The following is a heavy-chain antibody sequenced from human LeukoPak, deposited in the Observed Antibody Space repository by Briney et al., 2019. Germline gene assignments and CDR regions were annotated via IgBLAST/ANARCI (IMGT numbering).Heavy chain of an antibody. J-gene: IGHJ6*03. D-gene: IGHD3-22*01. Sequence: ASVKVSCKASGGTFSSYAISWVRRAPGQGLEWMGGIIPIFGTANYAQKFQGRVTITTDESTSTAYMELSSLRSEDTAVYYCARGGYYDSSGYYYRRSYYYYYMDVWGKGTTVTVSS. CDR1: GGTFSSYA. V-gene: IGHV1-69*05. CDR3: ARGGYYDSSGYYYRRSYYYYYMDV. CDR2: IIPIFGTA.